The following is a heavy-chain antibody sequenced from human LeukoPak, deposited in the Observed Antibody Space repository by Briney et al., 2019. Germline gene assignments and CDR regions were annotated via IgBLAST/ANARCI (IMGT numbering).Heavy chain of an antibody. D-gene: IGHD3-10*01. CDR1: GGSISGSSYY. CDR3: ARHYGP. Sequence: SETLSLTCTVSGGSISGSSYYWGWIRQPPGKGLEWIGSIYYSGSTHYNPSLKSRVTISVDTSKNQFSLKLNSVTATDTVVYYCARHYGPWGQGTLVTVSS. V-gene: IGHV4-39*01. CDR2: IYYSGST. J-gene: IGHJ4*02.